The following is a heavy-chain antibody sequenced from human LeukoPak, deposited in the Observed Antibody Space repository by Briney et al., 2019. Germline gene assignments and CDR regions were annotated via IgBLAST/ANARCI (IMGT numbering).Heavy chain of an antibody. J-gene: IGHJ4*02. CDR3: ARGRPEFFGSGTYLND. CDR1: GFSVSTYE. CDR2: ISSSGTTI. V-gene: IGHV3-48*03. Sequence: GGSRRLSCAASGFSVSTYEMNWVRQAPGKGLECVSYISSSGTTISYADSVEGRFTISRDNAKNSLYLEMNSLRVEDTAVYYCARGRPEFFGSGTYLNDWGQGTLVTVSS. D-gene: IGHD3-10*01.